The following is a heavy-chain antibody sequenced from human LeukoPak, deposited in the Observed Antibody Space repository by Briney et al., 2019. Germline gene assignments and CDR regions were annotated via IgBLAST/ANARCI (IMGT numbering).Heavy chain of an antibody. CDR3: ARAEGGQWYIDS. CDR2: IRNKVDNYTT. CDR1: GFAFSDPY. J-gene: IGHJ4*02. Sequence: QPGGSLRLSCAASGFAFSDPYMDWVRQAPGKGLEWVGRIRNKVDNYTTEYAASVKGRFTISRDNSKNTLYLQMNSLRAEDAAVYYCARAEGGQWYIDSWGQGTLVTVSS. V-gene: IGHV3-72*01. D-gene: IGHD6-19*01.